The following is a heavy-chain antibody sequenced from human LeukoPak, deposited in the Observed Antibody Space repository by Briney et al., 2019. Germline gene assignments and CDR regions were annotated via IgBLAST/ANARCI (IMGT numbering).Heavy chain of an antibody. D-gene: IGHD6-6*01. CDR2: ISRSGGST. J-gene: IGHJ5*02. Sequence: GGSLKLSCAASGFTFSSYAISWVRQAPGQGLEWISAISRSGGSTYYADTVKGRVTITRDNSKNTLYLQLNSLRAEDTAVYYCAKGEYRSAPGSSSWFDPWGQGTLVTVSS. V-gene: IGHV3-23*01. CDR3: AKGEYRSAPGSSSWFDP. CDR1: GFTFSSYA.